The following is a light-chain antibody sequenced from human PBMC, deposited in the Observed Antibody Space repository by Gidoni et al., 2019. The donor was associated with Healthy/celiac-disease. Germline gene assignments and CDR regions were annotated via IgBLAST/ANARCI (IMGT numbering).Light chain of an antibody. V-gene: IGKV1-33*01. CDR3: QQYDNLPLFT. Sequence: DIQMTQSPSSLSASVGDRVTITCQASQDMSNYLNWYQQKPGKAPKLLIYDASNLETGVPSRFSGSGSVTDFTFTISSLQPEDIATYYCQQYDNLPLFTFDPGTKVDIK. CDR2: DAS. CDR1: QDMSNY. J-gene: IGKJ3*01.